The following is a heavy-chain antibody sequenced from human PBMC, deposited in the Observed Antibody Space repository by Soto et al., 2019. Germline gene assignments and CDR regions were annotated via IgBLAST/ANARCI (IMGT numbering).Heavy chain of an antibody. CDR2: ISGSGGST. V-gene: IGHV3-23*01. D-gene: IGHD3-22*01. CDR3: DRYYYDSSGYLHDAFDI. CDR1: GGTCVSHA. Sequence: GVSLRVSCAASGGTCVSHARSWVRQDTGKGLEWVSAISGSGGSTYYADSVKGRFTISRDNSKNTLYLQMNSLRAEDTAVYYCDRYYYDSSGYLHDAFDIWGQGTMVTVSS. J-gene: IGHJ3*02.